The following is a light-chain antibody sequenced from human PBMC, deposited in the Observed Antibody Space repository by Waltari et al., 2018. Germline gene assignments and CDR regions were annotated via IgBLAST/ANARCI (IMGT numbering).Light chain of an antibody. CDR1: SSDIGSYNF. V-gene: IGLV2-23*01. CDR2: EGS. J-gene: IGLJ2*01. Sequence: QSALTQPASVSGSPGQSITISCTGTSSDIGSYNFVSWYQHHPGKAPKFMFYEGSKRPSGISNRFCGSKSGTTASLTIAGLQAEDEANDYCCAYAGSSTSVVFGGGTKLTVL. CDR3: CAYAGSSTSVV.